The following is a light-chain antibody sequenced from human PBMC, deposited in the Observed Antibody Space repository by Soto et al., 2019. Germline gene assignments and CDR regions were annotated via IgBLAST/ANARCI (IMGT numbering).Light chain of an antibody. CDR2: DVS. CDR3: SSYTYSSTRV. CDR1: SSDVGGFDY. J-gene: IGLJ3*02. V-gene: IGLV2-14*03. Sequence: QSALTQPASVSGSPGQSITIFCTGTSSDVGGFDYVSWYVHHPGKAPKLIIYDVSNRPSGISTRFSGSKSGNTASLTISDPQAEDEAVYYCSSYTYSSTRVFGGGTKVTVL.